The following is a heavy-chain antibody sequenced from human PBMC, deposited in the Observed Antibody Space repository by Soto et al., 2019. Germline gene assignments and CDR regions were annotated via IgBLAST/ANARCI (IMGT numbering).Heavy chain of an antibody. V-gene: IGHV3-11*01. Sequence: QVQLVESGGGLVKPGGSLRLSCAASGFTLRDYYMSWIRQAPGKGLEWVSYISSSGETIYYADSVKGRFTISRDSAKNSLSLQMYSLRSEATAGYYRARDSWVFGVDYRGQGSLVTVSS. D-gene: IGHD3-3*01. CDR1: GFTLRDYY. CDR3: ARDSWVFGVDY. J-gene: IGHJ4*02. CDR2: ISSSGETI.